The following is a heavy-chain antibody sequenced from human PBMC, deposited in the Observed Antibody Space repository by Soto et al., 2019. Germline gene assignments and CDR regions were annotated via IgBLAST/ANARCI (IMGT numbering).Heavy chain of an antibody. Sequence: ASVKVSCKASGCTFTSYYMHWVRQAPGQGLEWMGIINPSGGSTGYAQKFQGRVTMTRDTSTSTVYMELSSLRSEDTAVYYCARASLGYCSSTSCPGDYYYGMDVWGQGTTVTVSS. CDR2: INPSGGST. CDR3: ARASLGYCSSTSCPGDYYYGMDV. J-gene: IGHJ6*02. V-gene: IGHV1-46*01. D-gene: IGHD2-2*01. CDR1: GCTFTSYY.